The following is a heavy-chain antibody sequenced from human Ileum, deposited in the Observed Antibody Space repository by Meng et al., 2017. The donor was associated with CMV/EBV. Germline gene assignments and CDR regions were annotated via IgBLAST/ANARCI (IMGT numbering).Heavy chain of an antibody. Sequence: GESLKISCAASGFTFSSYAMSWVRQAPGKGLEWVSAISGSGGSTYYADSVKGRFTISRDNSKNTLYLQMNSLIAEDTAVYYCAKDSVNIAAAGPFDYWGQGTLVTVSS. D-gene: IGHD6-13*01. CDR2: ISGSGGST. V-gene: IGHV3-23*01. CDR1: GFTFSSYA. J-gene: IGHJ4*02. CDR3: AKDSVNIAAAGPFDY.